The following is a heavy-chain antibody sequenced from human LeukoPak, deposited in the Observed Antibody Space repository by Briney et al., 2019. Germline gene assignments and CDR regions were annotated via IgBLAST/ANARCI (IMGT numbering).Heavy chain of an antibody. CDR3: ATDLLSSGWDRVGIPVHY. Sequence: ASVKVSLKVSGYTLTDLSMHWVRQAPGKGLEWMGGFDPEDGETIYAQKFQGRVTMTEDTSTDTAYMELSSLRSEDTAVYYCATDLLSSGWDRVGIPVHYWGQGTLVTVSS. CDR1: GYTLTDLS. CDR2: FDPEDGET. D-gene: IGHD6-19*01. J-gene: IGHJ4*02. V-gene: IGHV1-24*01.